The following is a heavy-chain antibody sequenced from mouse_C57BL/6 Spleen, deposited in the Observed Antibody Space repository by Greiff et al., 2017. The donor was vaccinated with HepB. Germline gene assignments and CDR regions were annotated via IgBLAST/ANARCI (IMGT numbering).Heavy chain of an antibody. CDR3: AEEDYGSSYGFAY. CDR1: GFSLTSYG. Sequence: QVQLKESGPGLVQPSQSLSITCTVSGFSLTSYGVHWVRQSPGKGLEWLGVIWRGGSTDYNAAFMSRLSITKDNSKSQVFFKMNSLQADDTAIYYWAEEDYGSSYGFAYWGQGTLVTVSA. J-gene: IGHJ3*01. V-gene: IGHV2-5*01. CDR2: IWRGGST. D-gene: IGHD1-1*01.